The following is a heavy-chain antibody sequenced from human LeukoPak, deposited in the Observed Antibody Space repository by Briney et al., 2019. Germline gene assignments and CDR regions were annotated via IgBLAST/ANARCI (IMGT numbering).Heavy chain of an antibody. D-gene: IGHD1-14*01. CDR3: ARDKGTGWFDP. J-gene: IGHJ5*02. Sequence: SETLSLTCTVSGGSISSYYWSWIRQPPGKGLEWIGYIYYSGSTNYNPSLKSRVTISVDTSKNQFSLKLSSVTAADTAVYYCARDKGTGWFDPWGQGTLVTVSS. CDR2: IYYSGST. V-gene: IGHV4-59*01. CDR1: GGSISSYY.